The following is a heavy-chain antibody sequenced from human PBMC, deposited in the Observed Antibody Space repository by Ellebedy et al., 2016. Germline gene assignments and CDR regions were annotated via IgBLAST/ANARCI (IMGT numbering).Heavy chain of an antibody. J-gene: IGHJ4*02. V-gene: IGHV4-30-2*01. Sequence: SETLSLXXTVSGGSISGYYWSWIRQPPGKGLEWIGYIYHSGSTYYNPSLKSRVTISVDRSKNQFSLKLNSVTAADTAVYYCARDTPSETAMAIDYWGQGTLVTVSS. D-gene: IGHD5-18*01. CDR1: GGSISGYY. CDR2: IYHSGST. CDR3: ARDTPSETAMAIDY.